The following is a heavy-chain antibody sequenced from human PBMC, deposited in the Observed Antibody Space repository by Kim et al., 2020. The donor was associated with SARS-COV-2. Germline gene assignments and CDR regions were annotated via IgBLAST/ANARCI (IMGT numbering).Heavy chain of an antibody. CDR2: IWYDGSNK. V-gene: IGHV3-33*01. Sequence: GGSLRLSCAASGFTFSSYGMHWVRQAPGKGLEWVAVIWYDGSNKYYADSVKGRFTISRDNSKNTLYLQMNSLRAEDTAVYYCASDYYDSSGYYYGHYWGQGTLVTVSS. CDR3: ASDYYDSSGYYYGHY. J-gene: IGHJ4*02. D-gene: IGHD3-22*01. CDR1: GFTFSSYG.